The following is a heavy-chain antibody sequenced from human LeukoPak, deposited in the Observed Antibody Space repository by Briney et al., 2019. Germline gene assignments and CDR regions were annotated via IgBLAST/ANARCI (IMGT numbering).Heavy chain of an antibody. J-gene: IGHJ4*02. Sequence: PGGSLRLSCAASGFTFSSYAMSWVRQAPGKGLEWVSAISGSGGSTYYADSVKGRFTISRDNSKNTPYLQMNSLRAEDTAVYYCAPGQYYDILTGHDYWGQGTLVTVSS. V-gene: IGHV3-23*01. D-gene: IGHD3-9*01. CDR2: ISGSGGST. CDR1: GFTFSSYA. CDR3: APGQYYDILTGHDY.